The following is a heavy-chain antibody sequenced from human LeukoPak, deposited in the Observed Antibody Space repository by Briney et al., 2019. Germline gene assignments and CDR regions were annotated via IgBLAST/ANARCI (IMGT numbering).Heavy chain of an antibody. V-gene: IGHV4-59*08. J-gene: IGHJ6*02. CDR1: GGSISSYY. CDR3: ARQGSSGYPYYYYGMDV. CDR2: IYYSGST. D-gene: IGHD3-22*01. Sequence: SEILSLTCTVSGGSISSYYWSWIRQPPGKGLEWIGYIYYSGSTNYNPSLKSRVTISVDTSKNQFSLKLSSVTAADTAVYYCARQGSSGYPYYYYGMDVWGQGTTVTVSS.